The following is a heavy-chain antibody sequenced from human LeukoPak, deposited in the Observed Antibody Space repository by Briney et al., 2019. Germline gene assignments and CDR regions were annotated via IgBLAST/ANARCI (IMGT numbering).Heavy chain of an antibody. Sequence: GESLKISCKGSGYTFTSYWIGWMRQMPGKGLEGMGIIYPGDSDTRYSPSFQRQVTISADKSISTAYLQWRSLKASDSAMYYCARLRDGYIDNWGQGTLVTVSS. CDR3: ARLRDGYIDN. CDR1: GYTFTSYW. J-gene: IGHJ4*02. V-gene: IGHV5-51*01. D-gene: IGHD5-24*01. CDR2: IYPGDSDT.